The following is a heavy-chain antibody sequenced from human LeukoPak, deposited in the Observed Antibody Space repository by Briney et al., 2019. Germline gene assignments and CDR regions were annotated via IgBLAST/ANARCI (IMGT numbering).Heavy chain of an antibody. D-gene: IGHD1-14*01. CDR2: IYPGDSDT. CDR1: GYSFPSYW. J-gene: IGHJ3*02. Sequence: GESLKISCKGSGYSFPSYWIGWVRQMPGKGLEWMGIIYPGDSDTRYSPSFQGQVTISADKSINTAYLQWSSLKASDTAMYYCARRRIPDSHDAFDIWGQGTMVTVSS. V-gene: IGHV5-51*01. CDR3: ARRRIPDSHDAFDI.